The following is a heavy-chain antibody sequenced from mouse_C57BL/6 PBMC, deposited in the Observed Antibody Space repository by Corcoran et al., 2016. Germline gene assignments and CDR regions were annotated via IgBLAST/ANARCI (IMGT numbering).Heavy chain of an antibody. V-gene: IGHV3-6*01. CDR1: GYSITSGYY. CDR3: ASPGSSLYWYFDV. D-gene: IGHD1-1*01. J-gene: IGHJ1*03. Sequence: DVQLQESGPGLVKPSQSLSLTCSVTGYSITSGYYWNWIRQFPGNKLEWMGYISYDGSNNYNPSLKNRISITRDTSKNQFFLKLNSVTTEDTATYYCASPGSSLYWYFDVWGTGTTVTVSS. CDR2: ISYDGSN.